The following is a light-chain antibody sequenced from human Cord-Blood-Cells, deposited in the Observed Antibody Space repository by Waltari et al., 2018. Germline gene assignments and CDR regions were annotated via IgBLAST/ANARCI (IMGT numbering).Light chain of an antibody. V-gene: IGLV2-23*01. J-gene: IGLJ3*02. CDR2: EGS. CDR3: CSYAGSNWV. Sequence: QSALTQPASVSGSPGQSITISCTGTSSDVGSYNLVSWYQQHPGKAPKLMIYEGSKRPSGVSNRFSGSKSGNTASLTSTGLQAEDEADYYCCSYAGSNWVFGGGTKLTVL. CDR1: SSDVGSYNL.